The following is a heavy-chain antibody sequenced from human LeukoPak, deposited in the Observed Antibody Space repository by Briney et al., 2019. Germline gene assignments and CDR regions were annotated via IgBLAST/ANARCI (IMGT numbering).Heavy chain of an antibody. J-gene: IGHJ4*02. CDR3: ARLAQTGSLVDY. V-gene: IGHV1-46*01. Sequence: ASVKISCKASGYTFTSYYMHWVRQAPGQGLEWMGIINPSGGSTGYAQKFLGRVTMTRDTSTSTVYMELSSLRSEDMAVYYCARLAQTGSLVDYWGQGTLVTVSS. CDR1: GYTFTSYY. D-gene: IGHD6-6*01. CDR2: INPSGGST.